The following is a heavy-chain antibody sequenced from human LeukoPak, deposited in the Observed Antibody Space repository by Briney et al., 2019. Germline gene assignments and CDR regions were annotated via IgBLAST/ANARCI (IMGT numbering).Heavy chain of an antibody. CDR2: IYYSGST. Sequence: SETLSLTCTVSGGSISSYYWSWIRQPPGKGLEWIGYIYYSGSTNYNPSLKSRVTISVDTSKNQFSLKLSSVTAADTAVYYCVRHVGGPGTIGYWGQGTLVTVSS. CDR3: VRHVGGPGTIGY. V-gene: IGHV4-59*08. CDR1: GGSISSYY. J-gene: IGHJ4*02. D-gene: IGHD1-1*01.